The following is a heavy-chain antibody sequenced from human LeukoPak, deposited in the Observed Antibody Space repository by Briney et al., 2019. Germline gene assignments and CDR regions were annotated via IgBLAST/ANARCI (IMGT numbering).Heavy chain of an antibody. CDR2: ISGSGGST. V-gene: IGHV3-23*01. Sequence: PGGSLRLSCAASGFTFSSYAMSWVRQAPGKGLEWVSAISGSGGSTYYADSVKGRFTISRDNSKNTLYLQMNSLRAEDMAVYYCAKAGNVLRYFDWLFYYFDYWGQGTLVTVSS. D-gene: IGHD3-9*01. CDR3: AKAGNVLRYFDWLFYYFDY. CDR1: GFTFSSYA. J-gene: IGHJ4*02.